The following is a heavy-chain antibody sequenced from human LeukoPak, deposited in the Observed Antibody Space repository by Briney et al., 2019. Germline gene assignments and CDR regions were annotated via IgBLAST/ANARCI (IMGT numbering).Heavy chain of an antibody. Sequence: GGSLRLSCAASGFTFSSYWMSWVRQAPGKGLEWVANIKQDGSEKYYVDSVKGRFTISRDNAKNSLYLQMNSLRAEDTAVYYCARLGGGHSSSWYDAFDIWGQGTMVTVSS. D-gene: IGHD6-13*01. CDR2: IKQDGSEK. CDR3: ARLGGGHSSSWYDAFDI. J-gene: IGHJ3*02. V-gene: IGHV3-7*01. CDR1: GFTFSSYW.